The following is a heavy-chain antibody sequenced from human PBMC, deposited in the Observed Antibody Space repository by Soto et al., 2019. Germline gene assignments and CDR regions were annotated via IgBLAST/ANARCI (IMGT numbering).Heavy chain of an antibody. CDR1: RFSFSAYG. CDR2: ISDDGKTQ. D-gene: IGHD6-19*01. Sequence: QVKLVESGGAVVQSGRSLRLSCTASRFSFSAYGMHWVRQAPGKGLEWVALISDDGKTQFFTDSVEGRFTISRDNSRNTLYLQMNSLRPEDTAVYYCVKGGYKTGWAPVDHWGHGTRVTVSS. CDR3: VKGGYKTGWAPVDH. V-gene: IGHV3-30*18. J-gene: IGHJ4*01.